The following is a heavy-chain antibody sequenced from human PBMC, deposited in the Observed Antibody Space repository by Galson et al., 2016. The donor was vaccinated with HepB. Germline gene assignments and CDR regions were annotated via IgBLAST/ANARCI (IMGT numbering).Heavy chain of an antibody. Sequence: SLRLSCAASGFTFGSYSMNWVRQAPGKGLEWVASISSNRVYINYGDSVKGRFTISRDNAKNSLYLQMNRLRAEDTAVYYCARDFRGSKIRARDFDFWGQGTLVTVSS. J-gene: IGHJ4*02. V-gene: IGHV3-21*01. CDR3: ARDFRGSKIRARDFDF. CDR2: ISSNRVYI. CDR1: GFTFGSYS. D-gene: IGHD3-10*01.